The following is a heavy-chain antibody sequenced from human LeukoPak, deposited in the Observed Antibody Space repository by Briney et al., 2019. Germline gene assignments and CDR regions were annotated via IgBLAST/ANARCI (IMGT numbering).Heavy chain of an antibody. CDR3: AKSLDSGYDSRYFDY. V-gene: IGHV3-23*01. D-gene: IGHD5-12*01. J-gene: IGHJ4*02. CDR2: ISGSGGST. CDR1: GFTFSSYA. Sequence: GGSLTLSCAASGFTFSSYAMSWVRQAPGKGLEWVSAISGSGGSTYYADSVKGRFTISRDNSKNTLYLQMNSLRAEDTAVYYCAKSLDSGYDSRYFDYWGQGTLVTVSS.